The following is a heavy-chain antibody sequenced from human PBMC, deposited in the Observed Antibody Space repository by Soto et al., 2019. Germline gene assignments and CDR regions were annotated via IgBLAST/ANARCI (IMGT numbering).Heavy chain of an antibody. J-gene: IGHJ5*02. D-gene: IGHD3-10*01. CDR3: ARDVLGKPPDNWFDP. V-gene: IGHV4-31*03. Sequence: QVQLQESGPGLVKPSQTLSLTCTVSGGSISSGGYYWSWIRQHPGKGLEWIGYIYYSGSTYYNPSLKSRVTISVDTSKNQLSLKLSSVTAADTAVYYCARDVLGKPPDNWFDPWGQGTLVTVSS. CDR2: IYYSGST. CDR1: GGSISSGGYY.